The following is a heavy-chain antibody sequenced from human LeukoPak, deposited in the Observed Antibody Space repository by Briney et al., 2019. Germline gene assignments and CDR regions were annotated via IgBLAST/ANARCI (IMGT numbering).Heavy chain of an antibody. J-gene: IGHJ4*02. CDR2: ISCDGSNK. CDR3: AKNPRLEGWIYFDS. Sequence: GGALRLSCAASGFTFSSYAMHWVRQAPGKGLEWVAVISCDGSNKYYADSVKGRFTISRDNSKNTLSLQMNSLTAEDTAVYYCAKNPRLEGWIYFDSWGQGILVTVSS. D-gene: IGHD1-1*01. CDR1: GFTFSSYA. V-gene: IGHV3-30*07.